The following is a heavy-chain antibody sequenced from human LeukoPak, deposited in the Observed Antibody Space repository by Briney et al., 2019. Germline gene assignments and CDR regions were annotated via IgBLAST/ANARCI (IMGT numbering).Heavy chain of an antibody. D-gene: IGHD3-22*01. Sequence: SETLSLTCNVSGGAVTGSTYHWAWIRQPPGKGLEWIGSMYYSGSTFYTPSLKSRVTISVDTSKNHFSLKLTSVTAADTATYYCARHYYDNTGYYYLDYWGQGTLVTVSS. CDR1: GGAVTGSTYH. V-gene: IGHV4-39*02. CDR2: MYYSGST. CDR3: ARHYYDNTGYYYLDY. J-gene: IGHJ4*02.